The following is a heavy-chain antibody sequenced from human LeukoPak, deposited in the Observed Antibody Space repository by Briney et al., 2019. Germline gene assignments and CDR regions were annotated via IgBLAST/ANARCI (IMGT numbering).Heavy chain of an antibody. CDR3: ARGLGELWAFDF. CDR1: GFTVSSNY. CDR2: IYSGGST. V-gene: IGHV3-53*01. J-gene: IGHJ4*02. Sequence: GGALRLSCAACGFTVSSNYRSWVRQARGKGLEGVSVIYSGGSTYYADYVKGRFTISRDNSKNTLYLQMNSLRAEDPAVYYCARGLGELWAFDFWGQGTLVTVSS. D-gene: IGHD3-10*01.